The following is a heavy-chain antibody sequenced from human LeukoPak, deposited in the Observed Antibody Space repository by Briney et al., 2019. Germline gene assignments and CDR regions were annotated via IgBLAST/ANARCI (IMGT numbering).Heavy chain of an antibody. D-gene: IGHD3-3*01. Sequence: SETLSLTCAVYGGSFSGYYWSWIRQPPGKGLEWIGEINHSGSTNYNPSLKSRVTISVDTSKNQFSLKLSSVTAADTAVYYCARAGLDFWSGYVVYYYYMDVWGKGTTVTVSS. CDR2: INHSGST. V-gene: IGHV4-34*01. CDR1: GGSFSGYY. CDR3: ARAGLDFWSGYVVYYYYMDV. J-gene: IGHJ6*03.